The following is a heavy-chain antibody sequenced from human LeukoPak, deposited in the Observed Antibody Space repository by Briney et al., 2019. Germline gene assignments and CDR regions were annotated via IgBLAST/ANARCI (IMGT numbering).Heavy chain of an antibody. V-gene: IGHV3-7*01. Sequence: GGSLRLSCAASGFTFSSYWMSWVRQAPGKGLEWVANIKQDGSEKYYVDSVKGRFTISRDNAKNSLYLQMNSLRAEDTAVYYCAKDQGDGYSFFDYWGQGTLVTVSS. J-gene: IGHJ4*02. CDR2: IKQDGSEK. CDR3: AKDQGDGYSFFDY. D-gene: IGHD5-24*01. CDR1: GFTFSSYW.